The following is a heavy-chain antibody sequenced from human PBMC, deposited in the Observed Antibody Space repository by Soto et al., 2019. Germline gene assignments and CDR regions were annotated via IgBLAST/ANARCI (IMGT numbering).Heavy chain of an antibody. V-gene: IGHV3-7*01. J-gene: IGHJ4*02. Sequence: GSLRLSCSASGFTFSSYFMSWVRQAPGKGLEWVANIKQDESEKYYVDCVKGRFTISRDNAKNSLYLQMNSLRAEDTAVYYCVRSKGGYSYGTPFDYWGQGTLVTVSS. CDR1: GFTFSSYF. D-gene: IGHD5-18*01. CDR3: VRSKGGYSYGTPFDY. CDR2: IKQDESEK.